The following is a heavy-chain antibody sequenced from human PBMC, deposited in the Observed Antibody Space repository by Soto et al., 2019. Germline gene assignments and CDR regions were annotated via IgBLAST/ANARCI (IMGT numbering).Heavy chain of an antibody. D-gene: IGHD3-10*01. CDR3: AIYAREGFYGSGSYNDY. CDR1: GGTFSSYA. J-gene: IGHJ4*02. V-gene: IGHV1-69*01. CDR2: IIPIFGTA. Sequence: QVQLVQSGAEVKKPGSSVKVSCKASGGTFSSYAISWVRQAPGQGLEWMGGIIPIFGTANYAQKFQGRVTITADESTSTAYMELSSLRSEDTAVYYCAIYAREGFYGSGSYNDYWGQGTLVTVSS.